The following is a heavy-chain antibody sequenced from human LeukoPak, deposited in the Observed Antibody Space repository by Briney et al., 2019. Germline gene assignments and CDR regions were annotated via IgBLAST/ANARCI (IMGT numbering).Heavy chain of an antibody. V-gene: IGHV4-34*01. CDR1: GGSFSGYY. Sequence: SETLSLTCAVYGGSFSGYYWSWIRQPPGKGLEWIGSIYYSGSTYYNPSLKSRVTISADTSKNQFSLKLSSVTAADTAVYYCARAYSSSWYWNWFDPWGQGTLVTVSS. CDR2: IYYSGST. CDR3: ARAYSSSWYWNWFDP. D-gene: IGHD6-13*01. J-gene: IGHJ5*02.